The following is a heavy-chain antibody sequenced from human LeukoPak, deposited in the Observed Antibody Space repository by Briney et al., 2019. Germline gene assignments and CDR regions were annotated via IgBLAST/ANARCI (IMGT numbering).Heavy chain of an antibody. J-gene: IGHJ6*02. D-gene: IGHD2-21*02. V-gene: IGHV4-59*11. Sequence: SGTPSPTPRISCGSLNTHHLGLIRRPPGEGLEWVGDINHEGDTNFNPSLKSRVTLTVDTSKNQVSLRLRSVTAADTADYYCARDSAWEGDWLDLMDVWGQETTVIVSS. CDR2: INHEGDT. CDR3: ARDSAWEGDWLDLMDV. CDR1: CGSLNTHH.